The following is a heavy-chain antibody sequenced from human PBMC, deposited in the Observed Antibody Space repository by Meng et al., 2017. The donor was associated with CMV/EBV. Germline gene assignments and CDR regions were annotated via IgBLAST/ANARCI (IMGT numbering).Heavy chain of an antibody. D-gene: IGHD5-18*01. CDR2: IIPIFGTA. V-gene: IGHV1-69*05. Sequence: SVKVSCKASGGTFSSYAISWVRQAPGQGLEWMGGIIPIFGTANYAQKFQGRVTITTDESTSTAYMELSSLRSEDTAVYYCASSDPAMTYYYYGMDVWGQGTTVTVSS. CDR1: GGTFSSYA. J-gene: IGHJ6*02. CDR3: ASSDPAMTYYYYGMDV.